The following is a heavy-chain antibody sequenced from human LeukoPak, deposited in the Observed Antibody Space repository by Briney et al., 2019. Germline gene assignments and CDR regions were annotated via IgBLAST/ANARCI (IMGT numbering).Heavy chain of an antibody. V-gene: IGHV1-69*04. D-gene: IGHD2-2*01. CDR2: IIPILGIA. CDR1: GGTFSSYA. J-gene: IGHJ5*02. CDR3: ARGGLGYCSSTSCRNWFDP. Sequence: ASVKVSCKASGGTFSSYAISWVRQAPGQGLEWMGRIIPILGIANYAQKFQGRVTITADKSTSTAYMELSSLRSEDTAVYYCARGGLGYCSSTSCRNWFDPWGQGTLVTVSS.